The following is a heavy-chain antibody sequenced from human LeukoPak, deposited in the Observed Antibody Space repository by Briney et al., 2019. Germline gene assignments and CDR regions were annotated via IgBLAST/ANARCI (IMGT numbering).Heavy chain of an antibody. CDR3: ARPYYYGSGSQNPRVWGGLPDY. CDR1: GYSFTSYW. D-gene: IGHD3-10*01. J-gene: IGHJ4*02. CDR2: IYPGDSDT. V-gene: IGHV5-51*01. Sequence: GESLKIPCKGSGYSFTSYWIGWVRQMPGKGLEWMGIIYPGDSDTRYSPSFQGQVTISADKSISTAYLQWSSLKASDTAMYYCARPYYYGSGSQNPRVWGGLPDYWGQGTLVTVSS.